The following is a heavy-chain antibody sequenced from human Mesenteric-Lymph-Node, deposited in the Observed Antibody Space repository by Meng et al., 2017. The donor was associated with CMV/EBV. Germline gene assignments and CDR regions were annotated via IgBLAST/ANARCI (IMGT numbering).Heavy chain of an antibody. J-gene: IGHJ3*01. CDR1: GYTFTSYG. Sequence: ASVKVSCKASGYTFTSYGFSWVRQAPGQGLEWVGRIIAYNGDTKYAQKVQGRVTMTTDTSTSTAYIELRSLRSDDTAVYYCAREEYNDAFDVWGQGTMVTVSS. D-gene: IGHD1-1*01. CDR2: IIAYNGDT. CDR3: AREEYNDAFDV. V-gene: IGHV1-18*01.